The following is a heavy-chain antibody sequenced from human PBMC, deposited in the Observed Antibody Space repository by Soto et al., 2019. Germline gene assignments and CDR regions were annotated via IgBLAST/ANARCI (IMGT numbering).Heavy chain of an antibody. J-gene: IGHJ1*01. Sequence: QLQLQESGPGLVKPSETLSLTCTVSGGSISSSSYYWGWIRQPPGKGLEWIGSIYYSGSTYYNPSLKRRATISVDTFKNEFSLKLSSVTAADTAVYYFATVWFGESQYWGQGTLVTVSS. CDR2: IYYSGST. CDR3: ATVWFGESQY. V-gene: IGHV4-39*01. D-gene: IGHD3-10*01. CDR1: GGSISSSSYY.